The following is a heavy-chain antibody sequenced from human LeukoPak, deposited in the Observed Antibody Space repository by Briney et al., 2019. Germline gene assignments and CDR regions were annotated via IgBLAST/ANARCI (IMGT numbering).Heavy chain of an antibody. J-gene: IGHJ4*02. D-gene: IGHD2/OR15-2a*01. CDR3: ARDEPSPDSTDLDY. CDR2: IYSGGST. Sequence: GGSLRLSCAASGFTASRNYMSWVRQAPGKGLEWVSVIYSGGSTYYADSVKGRFTISRDNSKNTLYLQMNSLRAEDTAVYYCARDEPSPDSTDLDYWGQGTLVTVSS. CDR1: GFTASRNY. V-gene: IGHV3-53*01.